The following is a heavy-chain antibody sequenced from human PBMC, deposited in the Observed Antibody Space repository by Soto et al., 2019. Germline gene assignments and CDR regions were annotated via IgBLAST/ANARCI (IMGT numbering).Heavy chain of an antibody. CDR2: TYYRSKWYN. Sequence: QSQTLSLTCAISGDSISSNITTWAWIRQSPSRGLEWLGRTYYRSKWYNVYAVSVKSRITISPDTSKNHFSLHLSSVTPEDTAIYYCARETPGDPWFEDLLVSGHWFDPWGQGTLVTVSS. CDR3: ARETPGDPWFEDLLVSGHWFDP. D-gene: IGHD3-10*01. V-gene: IGHV6-1*01. CDR1: GDSISSNITT. J-gene: IGHJ5*02.